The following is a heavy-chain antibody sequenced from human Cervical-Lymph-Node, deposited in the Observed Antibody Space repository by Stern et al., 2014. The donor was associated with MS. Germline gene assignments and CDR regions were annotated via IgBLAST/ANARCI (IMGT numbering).Heavy chain of an antibody. CDR3: LRVGRTTYYG. J-gene: IGHJ4*02. D-gene: IGHD1-26*01. CDR2: ISYDGSNK. V-gene: IGHV3-30-3*01. Sequence: VQLVESGGGVVQPGRSLRLSCAASGFTFRNYAMHWVRQAPGKGLEWVAVISYDGSNKFYADSVKGRFTISRDNSKNTLYLQVNSLRAEDTAVYYCLRVGRTTYYGWGQGTLVTVSS. CDR1: GFTFRNYA.